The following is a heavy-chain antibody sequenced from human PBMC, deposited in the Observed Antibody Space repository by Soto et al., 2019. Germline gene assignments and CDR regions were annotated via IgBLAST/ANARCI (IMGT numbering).Heavy chain of an antibody. D-gene: IGHD6-19*01. J-gene: IGHJ4*02. V-gene: IGHV4-59*01. CDR1: GGSISSYY. CDR3: AREAGLGGWLYFDY. Sequence: QVQLQESGPGLVKPSETLSLTCTVSGGSISSYYWSWIRQPPGKGLEWIGYIYYSGSTNYNPSLKSRVTISVDTSKNQFSLKLSSVTAADTAVYYCAREAGLGGWLYFDYWGQGTLVTVSS. CDR2: IYYSGST.